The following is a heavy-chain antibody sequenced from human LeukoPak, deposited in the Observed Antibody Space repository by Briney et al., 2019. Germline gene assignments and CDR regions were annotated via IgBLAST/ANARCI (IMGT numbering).Heavy chain of an antibody. CDR3: TIGHYGDYT. V-gene: IGHV3-7*01. J-gene: IGHJ4*02. Sequence: GGSLRLSCAASGFTFTNYWMSWVRQAPGKGLEWVANIKDDGSEKYYVDSVKGRFTISRDNAKNSLYLQMSSLKAEDTALYYCTIGHYGDYTWRQGILVTVSS. D-gene: IGHD4-17*01. CDR1: GFTFTNYW. CDR2: IKDDGSEK.